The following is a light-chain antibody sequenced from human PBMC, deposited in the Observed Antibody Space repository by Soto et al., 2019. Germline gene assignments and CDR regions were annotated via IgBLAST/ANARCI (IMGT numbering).Light chain of an antibody. J-gene: IGLJ3*02. V-gene: IGLV2-14*03. CDR3: NSYTSTSTRVL. Sequence: QSALSQPASVSGSPGQSITISCAGTNSDVGSSNYVSWYQQHPGRAPKLLIYDVSTRSSWVSDRFSGSKSGNTASLTISGLQAEDEAHYYCNSYTSTSTRVLFGGGTKVTVL. CDR1: NSDVGSSNY. CDR2: DVS.